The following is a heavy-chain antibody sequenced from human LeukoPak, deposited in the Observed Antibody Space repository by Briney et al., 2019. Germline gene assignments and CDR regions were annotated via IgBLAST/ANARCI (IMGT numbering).Heavy chain of an antibody. CDR3: ARGTYCSSSSCHQPPYGMGV. J-gene: IGHJ6*02. D-gene: IGHD2-2*01. CDR1: GDIFRSYG. Sequence: ASVKVSCKASGDIFRSYGFTWVRQAPGQGLEWMGWISVYNGNAHYAQKLQGRVTITTDTSTSTVYMELRSLRSDDTGVYYCARGTYCSSSSCHQPPYGMGVWGQGTAVTVSS. V-gene: IGHV1-18*01. CDR2: ISVYNGNA.